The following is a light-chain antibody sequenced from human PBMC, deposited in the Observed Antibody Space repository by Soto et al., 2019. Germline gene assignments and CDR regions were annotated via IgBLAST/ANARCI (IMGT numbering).Light chain of an antibody. Sequence: EIVMTQPPATLSVSPGGRATLSCRASQSVSRNLAWYQQKPGQAPRLLIYDASTRPTGVPARLSGSVSRTGYAHTISSLQSEDFAVYYCQQYNNWPLGGTFGQGTKVDI. CDR2: DAS. CDR1: QSVSRN. J-gene: IGKJ1*01. CDR3: QQYNNWPLGGT. V-gene: IGKV3-15*01.